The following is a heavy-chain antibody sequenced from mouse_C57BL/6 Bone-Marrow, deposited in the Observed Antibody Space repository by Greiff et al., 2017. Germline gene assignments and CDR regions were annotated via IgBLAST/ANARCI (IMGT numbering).Heavy chain of an antibody. CDR3: TTYSNYWYFDV. J-gene: IGHJ1*03. Sequence: EVQLQESGAELVRPGASVKLSCTASGFTIKDDYMHWVKQRPVQGLEWIGWIDPENGDTDYASKFQGKATITVDTSSTTAYLQLSSLTSEDAADYYCTTYSNYWYFDVWGTGTTVTVSS. CDR1: GFTIKDDY. D-gene: IGHD2-5*01. CDR2: IDPENGDT. V-gene: IGHV14-4*01.